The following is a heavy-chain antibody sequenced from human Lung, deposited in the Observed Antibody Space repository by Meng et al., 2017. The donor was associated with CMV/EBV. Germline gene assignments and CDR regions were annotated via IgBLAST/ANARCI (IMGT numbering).Heavy chain of an antibody. Sequence: GEXXKISCAASGFTFSSFDMGWVRQAPGKGLEWVSTVSDTHGDTYYADSVKGRFTISRDNSKSTLYLQMNSLRADDTARYYCARLAARGYWGQGTLVTVSS. CDR3: ARLAARGY. D-gene: IGHD6-6*01. V-gene: IGHV3-23*01. CDR2: VSDTHGDT. CDR1: GFTFSSFD. J-gene: IGHJ4*02.